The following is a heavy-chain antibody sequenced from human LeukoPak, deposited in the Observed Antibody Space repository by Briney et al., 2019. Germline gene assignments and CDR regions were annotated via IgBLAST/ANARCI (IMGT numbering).Heavy chain of an antibody. CDR1: GGSFSGYY. CDR2: INHSGST. Sequence: SETLSLTCAVYGGSFSGYYWSWIRQPPGKGLEWIGEINHSGSTNYNPSLKSRVTISVDTSKNQFSLKLSSVIAADTAVYYCASRVDYYGSGGAYNWFHPWGQGTLVTVSS. CDR3: ASRVDYYGSGGAYNWFHP. J-gene: IGHJ5*02. D-gene: IGHD3-10*01. V-gene: IGHV4-34*01.